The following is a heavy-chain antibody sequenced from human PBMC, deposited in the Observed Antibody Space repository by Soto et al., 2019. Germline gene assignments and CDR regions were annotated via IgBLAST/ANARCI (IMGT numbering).Heavy chain of an antibody. J-gene: IGHJ6*02. D-gene: IGHD2-21*01. V-gene: IGHV3-23*01. CDR2: ISGGGTST. CDR1: GFTFDSYA. CDR3: ARDRDELVGIFPYYYGMDV. Sequence: GGSLRLSCVASGFTFDSYAMNWIRQAPGKGLEWASVISGGGTSTYYADSVKGRFTISRDNAKNSLSLQMNSLRADDTAVYYCARDRDELVGIFPYYYGMDVWGQGTTVTVSS.